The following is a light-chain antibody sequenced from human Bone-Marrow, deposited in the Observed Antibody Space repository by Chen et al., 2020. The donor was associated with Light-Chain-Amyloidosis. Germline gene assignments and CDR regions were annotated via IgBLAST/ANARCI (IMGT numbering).Light chain of an antibody. Sequence: SYELTQPPSVSVSPGQTARITCSGDAVPKQYSYWYQQKPGQAPVMVIYRDTERPSGIPERFSGSSSGTTVTLTISGVQAEDEADYYCQAPDNGGTSVIFGGGTKLTVL. CDR3: QAPDNGGTSVI. CDR2: RDT. CDR1: AVPKQY. J-gene: IGLJ2*01. V-gene: IGLV3-25*03.